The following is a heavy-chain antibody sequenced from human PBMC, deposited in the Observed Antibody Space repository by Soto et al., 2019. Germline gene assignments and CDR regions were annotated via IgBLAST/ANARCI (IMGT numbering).Heavy chain of an antibody. J-gene: IGHJ5*01. CDR3: ARRTTVNRLRKDNWFDS. CDR1: GGYISSSNYY. V-gene: IGHV4-39*01. CDR2: IYYSGST. Sequence: QLQLQESGPGLVKPSETLSLTCTVSGGYISSSNYYWGWLRQPPGKGLEWIATIYYSGSTYYNPSLESRVTISADTSKNQFPLNVRPVTAADTAVYYCARRTTVNRLRKDNWFDSWGQGTLVTVSA. D-gene: IGHD4-17*01.